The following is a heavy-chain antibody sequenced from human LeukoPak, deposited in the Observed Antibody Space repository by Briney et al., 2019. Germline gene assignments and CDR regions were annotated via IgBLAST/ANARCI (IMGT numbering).Heavy chain of an antibody. J-gene: IGHJ4*02. V-gene: IGHV3-30*03. Sequence: GGSLRLSCAASGFTFSSYGMHWVRQAPGKGLEWVAVISYDGSNKYYADSVKGRFTISRDNSKNTLYLQMNSLRAEDTAVYYCVSFYETYWGRGTLVTVSS. CDR2: ISYDGSNK. CDR3: VSFYETY. D-gene: IGHD2/OR15-2a*01. CDR1: GFTFSSYG.